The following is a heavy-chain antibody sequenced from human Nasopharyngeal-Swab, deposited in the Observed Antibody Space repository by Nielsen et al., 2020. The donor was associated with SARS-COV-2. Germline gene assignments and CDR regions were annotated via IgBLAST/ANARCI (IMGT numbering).Heavy chain of an antibody. CDR3: ARGAVAVRHFDY. V-gene: IGHV4-61*02. CDR2: IYTSGST. Sequence: SETLSLTCTVSGGSISSGSYYWSWIRQPAGKGLEWIGRIYTSGSTNYNPSLKSRVTISVDTSKNQFSLKLSSVTAADTAVYYCARGAVAVRHFDYWGQGTLVTASS. J-gene: IGHJ4*02. D-gene: IGHD6-19*01. CDR1: GGSISSGSYY.